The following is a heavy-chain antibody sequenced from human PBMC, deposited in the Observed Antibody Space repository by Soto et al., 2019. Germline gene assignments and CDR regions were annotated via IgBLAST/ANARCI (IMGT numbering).Heavy chain of an antibody. CDR1: GFIFSDFS. D-gene: IGHD1-1*01. Sequence: EVQLVESGGGLVKPGGSLRLSCAVSGFIFSDFSMNWVPQAPGKGLEWVASIGSSGGNSFYADSVKGRFIISRDNAKTSLDLQINSLRAEDTAVYYCAREKRHNSLGGRFGMDVWGQGTTVTVS. CDR2: IGSSGGNS. V-gene: IGHV3-21*01. J-gene: IGHJ6*02. CDR3: AREKRHNSLGGRFGMDV.